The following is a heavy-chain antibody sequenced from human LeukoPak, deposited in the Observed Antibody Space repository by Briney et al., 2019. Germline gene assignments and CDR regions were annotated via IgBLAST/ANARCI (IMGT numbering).Heavy chain of an antibody. D-gene: IGHD5-12*01. CDR3: ARFDSGYASYFDY. CDR2: ISYDGSNK. V-gene: IGHV3-30*03. J-gene: IGHJ4*02. CDR1: GFTFSSYG. Sequence: GGSLRLSCAASGFTFSSYGMHWVRQAPGKGLEWVAVISYDGSNKYYADSVKGRFTISRDNSKNTLYLQMNSLRAEDTAVYYCARFDSGYASYFDYWGQGTLVTVSS.